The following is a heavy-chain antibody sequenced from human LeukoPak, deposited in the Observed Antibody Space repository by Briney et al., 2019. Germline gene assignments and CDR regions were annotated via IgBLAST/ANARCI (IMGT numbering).Heavy chain of an antibody. CDR2: IYYSGST. CDR3: ARSHSSSWPGVSWFDP. D-gene: IGHD6-13*01. CDR1: GGSISSYY. Sequence: SETLSLTCTVSGGSISSYYWSWIRQPPGKGLEWIGYIYYSGSTNYNPSLKSRVTISVDTSKNQFTLKLSSVTAADTAVYYCARSHSSSWPGVSWFDPWGQGTLATVSS. V-gene: IGHV4-59*01. J-gene: IGHJ5*02.